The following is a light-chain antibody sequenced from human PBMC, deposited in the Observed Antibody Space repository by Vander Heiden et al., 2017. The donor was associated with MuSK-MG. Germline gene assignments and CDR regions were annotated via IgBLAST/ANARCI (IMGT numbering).Light chain of an antibody. CDR1: SSDVGGYNS. CDR2: DVS. V-gene: IGLV2-14*01. Sequence: QSALTQPASVSGSPRQSITISCTGTSSDVGGYNSVSWYQQHPGKAPQLMIYDVSNRPSGVSNRFSGSKSGNTASLTISGLQAEDEADYYCSSYTSSRTLVFGGVTKLTVL. CDR3: SSYTSSRTLV. J-gene: IGLJ2*01.